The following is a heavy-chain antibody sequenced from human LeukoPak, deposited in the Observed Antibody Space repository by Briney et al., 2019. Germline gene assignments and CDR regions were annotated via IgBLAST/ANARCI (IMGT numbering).Heavy chain of an antibody. J-gene: IGHJ4*02. CDR2: ISSSGCTI. CDR3: AKIPYYYGSGSSYYFDY. D-gene: IGHD3-10*01. V-gene: IGHV3-11*01. Sequence: GGSLRLSCAASGFTFSNAWMNWVRQAPGKGLEWVSYISSSGCTIYYADSVKGRFTISRDNAKNSLYLQMNSLRAEDTAVYYCAKIPYYYGSGSSYYFDYWGQGTLVTVSS. CDR1: GFTFSNAW.